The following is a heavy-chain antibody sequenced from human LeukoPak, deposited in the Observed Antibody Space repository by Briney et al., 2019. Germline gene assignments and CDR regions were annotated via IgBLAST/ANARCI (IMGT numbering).Heavy chain of an antibody. CDR3: ARGQIDLLRNYFDS. D-gene: IGHD3-22*01. CDR2: MYTCGNT. CDR1: GFIVSHKY. V-gene: IGHV3-66*01. Sequence: GGSLRLSCAASGFIVSHKYMAWVRQAPGKGLEWLSIMYTCGNTVSAESVKGRFIISRDNSRNTVHLQMNSLRDDDTAVYYCARGQIDLLRNYFDSWGPGTLVAVSS. J-gene: IGHJ4*02.